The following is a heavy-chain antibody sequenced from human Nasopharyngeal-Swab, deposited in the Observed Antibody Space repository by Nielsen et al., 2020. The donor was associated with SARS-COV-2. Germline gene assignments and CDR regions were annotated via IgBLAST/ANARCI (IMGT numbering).Heavy chain of an antibody. D-gene: IGHD2-2*01. V-gene: IGHV3-21*01. Sequence: GGSLRLSCVASGFNSSSYWMNWVRQVPGQGLEWVSSISSSGSYMYYTDSEKGRFTMSRDNAKNSLYLQMNSLRAEDTAVYYCASDSRYWGQGTLVTVSS. J-gene: IGHJ4*02. CDR3: ASDSRY. CDR1: GFNSSSYW. CDR2: ISSSGSYM.